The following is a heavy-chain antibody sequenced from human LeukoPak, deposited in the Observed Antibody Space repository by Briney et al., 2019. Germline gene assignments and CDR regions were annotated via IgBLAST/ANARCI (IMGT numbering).Heavy chain of an antibody. V-gene: IGHV3-7*01. CDR1: GFTFSSYW. CDR2: IKQDGSEK. D-gene: IGHD1-26*01. J-gene: IGHJ4*02. CDR3: ARSAGSTGARTPVYYFDY. Sequence: GGSLRLSCAASGFTFSSYWMSWVRQAPGKGLEWVANIKQDGSEKYYVDSVKGRFTISRDNAKNSLYLQMNSLRAEDTAVYYCARSAGSTGARTPVYYFDYWGQGTLVTVSS.